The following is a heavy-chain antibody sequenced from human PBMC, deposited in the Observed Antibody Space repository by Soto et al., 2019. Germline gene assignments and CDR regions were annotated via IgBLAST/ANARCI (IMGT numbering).Heavy chain of an antibody. CDR2: IDPSDSYT. Sequence: GESLKISCKGSGYSFTSYWISWVRQMPGKGLEWMGRIDPSDSYTNYSPSFQGHVTISADKSISTAYLQWSSLKASDTAMYYCARLSTAAAGTYYYGMDVWGQGTKVTVPS. CDR1: GYSFTSYW. CDR3: ARLSTAAAGTYYYGMDV. D-gene: IGHD6-13*01. V-gene: IGHV5-10-1*01. J-gene: IGHJ6*02.